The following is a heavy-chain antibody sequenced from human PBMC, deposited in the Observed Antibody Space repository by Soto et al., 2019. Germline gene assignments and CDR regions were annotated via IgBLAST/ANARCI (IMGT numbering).Heavy chain of an antibody. Sequence: EVQLVESGGGLVQPGGSLRLSCAASGFTFSSYSMNWVRQAPGKGLEWVSYISSSSSTIYYADSVKGRFTISRDNAKNSLDLQMNSLRDEDTAVYYCAREVISRRAAGEFDYWGQGTLVTVSS. CDR2: ISSSSSTI. CDR1: GFTFSSYS. V-gene: IGHV3-48*02. CDR3: AREVISRRAAGEFDY. J-gene: IGHJ4*02. D-gene: IGHD6-13*01.